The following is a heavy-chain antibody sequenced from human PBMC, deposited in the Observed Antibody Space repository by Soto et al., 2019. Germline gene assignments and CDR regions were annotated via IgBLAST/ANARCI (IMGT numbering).Heavy chain of an antibody. J-gene: IGHJ6*02. V-gene: IGHV3-33*01. CDR2: ICYDGSNK. Sequence: PGGSLRLSCVASGFSFSSQGGAWVRQAPGKWLEWVEVICYDGSNKYYADSLKGRFTISRDNSKNTLYLQMNSLRAEDTAVYYGVSSPLYYYYGIGGWGQGTTVTVS. CDR3: VSSPLYYYYGIGG. D-gene: IGHD6-13*01. CDR1: GFSFSSQG.